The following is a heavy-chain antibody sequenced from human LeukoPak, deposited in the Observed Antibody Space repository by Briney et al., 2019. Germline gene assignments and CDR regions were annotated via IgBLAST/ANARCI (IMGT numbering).Heavy chain of an antibody. J-gene: IGHJ4*02. D-gene: IGHD3-9*01. CDR2: ISGGGDTT. Sequence: GGSLRLSCAASGFTFSSYAMSWVRQAPGKGLDWVSVISGGGDTTYYADSVKGRFTISRDNSKNTLYLQMNNLRVEDTAIYYCAKAANYDILTGYYLDYWGQGTLVTVSS. CDR3: AKAANYDILTGYYLDY. CDR1: GFTFSSYA. V-gene: IGHV3-23*01.